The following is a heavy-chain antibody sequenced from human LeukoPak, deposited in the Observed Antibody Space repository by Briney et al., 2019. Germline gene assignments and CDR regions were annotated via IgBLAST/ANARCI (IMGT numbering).Heavy chain of an antibody. J-gene: IGHJ5*02. V-gene: IGHV3-23*01. CDR2: ISGSGGST. CDR1: RITFSSYA. Sequence: GGSLRLSCGASRITFSSYAMSWVRQAPGKGLEWVSTISGSGGSTYFADSVKGRFTISRDNSKNTLYLQMNSLRAEDTAVYYCAKNPAIVVVPAALRFDPWGQGTLVTVSS. D-gene: IGHD2-2*01. CDR3: AKNPAIVVVPAALRFDP.